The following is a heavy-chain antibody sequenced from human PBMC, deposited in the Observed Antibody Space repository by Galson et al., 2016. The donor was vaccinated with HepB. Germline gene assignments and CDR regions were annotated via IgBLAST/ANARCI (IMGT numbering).Heavy chain of an antibody. CDR1: GGTFSSST. Sequence: SVKVSCKASGGTFSSSTISWVRQAPGQGLEWMGGIIPMFGTAKYAQKFQGRVPITADKSTSTAYMELSSLRAEDTAVYYCAKVRWTGQQLVQGVDDYWGQGTLVTVSP. D-gene: IGHD6-13*01. J-gene: IGHJ4*02. V-gene: IGHV1-69*06. CDR2: IIPMFGTA. CDR3: AKVRWTGQQLVQGVDDY.